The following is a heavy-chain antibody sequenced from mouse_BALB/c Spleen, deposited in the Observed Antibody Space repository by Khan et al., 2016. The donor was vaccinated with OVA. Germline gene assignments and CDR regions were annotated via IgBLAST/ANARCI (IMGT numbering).Heavy chain of an antibody. CDR3: ASERLLLRYPDYFDY. D-gene: IGHD1-1*01. CDR1: GYSITSDYA. V-gene: IGHV3-2*02. CDR2: IGYSGST. J-gene: IGHJ2*01. Sequence: VQLKESGPGLLKPSQSLSLTCTVTGYSITSDYAWNWIRQFPGNTLEWMAYIGYSGSTTYNPSLRSRISITRDTSKNQFYLQLTSVKTEDTATYYCASERLLLRYPDYFDYWGQGTTLTVSS.